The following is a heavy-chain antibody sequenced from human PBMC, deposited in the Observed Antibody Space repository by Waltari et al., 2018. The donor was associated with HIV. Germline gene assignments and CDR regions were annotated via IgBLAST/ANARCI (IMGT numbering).Heavy chain of an antibody. V-gene: IGHV1-24*01. CDR2: FDPEDGET. Sequence: QVQLVQSGAEVKKPGASVKVSCKVSGYTLIELSMHWVRQAPGKGLEFMGGFDPEDGETIYAQKFQGRVTMTEDTSAETAFMELTGLRSEDTAVYYCATDPPLHGDRWVRGLDVWGQGTTVTVSS. CDR3: ATDPPLHGDRWVRGLDV. J-gene: IGHJ6*02. D-gene: IGHD1-26*01. CDR1: GYTLIELS.